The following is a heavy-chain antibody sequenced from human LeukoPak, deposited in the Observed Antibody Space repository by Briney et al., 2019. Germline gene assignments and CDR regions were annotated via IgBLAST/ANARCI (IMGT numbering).Heavy chain of an antibody. J-gene: IGHJ3*01. CDR3: ARHGGTVAVNDSFDV. CDR1: GGSISSYY. D-gene: IGHD1-1*01. V-gene: IGHV4-59*08. Sequence: SETLSLTCTVSGGSISSYYWSWIRQPPGKGLEWIGYIYYNGRTTYNPSLSSRVTISVDISKNQFSLKLSSVSAADTAIYYCARHGGTVAVNDSFDVWGQGTLVTVSS. CDR2: IYYNGRT.